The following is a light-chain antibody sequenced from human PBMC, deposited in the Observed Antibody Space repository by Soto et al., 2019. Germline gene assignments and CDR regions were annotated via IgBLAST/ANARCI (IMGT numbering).Light chain of an antibody. Sequence: EIVLPLSPGTLSLSTGDSATLSCWPSQSVGSRLAWYQQKPGQAPRLLISGASSRATGIPDRFSGSGSATDVTLSISRLEPEEFALYYCQRYGTSPITFGQGTRLEIK. CDR1: QSVGSR. V-gene: IGKV3-20*01. CDR2: GAS. J-gene: IGKJ5*01. CDR3: QRYGTSPIT.